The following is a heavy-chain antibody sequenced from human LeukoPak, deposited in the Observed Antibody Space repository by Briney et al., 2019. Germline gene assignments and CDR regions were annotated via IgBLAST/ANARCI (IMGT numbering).Heavy chain of an antibody. CDR2: ISSSGSTI. CDR1: GFTFSDYY. J-gene: IGHJ4*02. Sequence: GSLRLSCAASGFTFSDYYMSWIRQAPGKGLEWVSYISSSGSTIYYADSVKGRFTISRDNAKNSLYLQMNSLRAEDTAVYYCARDVKTRYCSSTSCYVPFDYWGQGTLVTVSS. D-gene: IGHD2-2*01. V-gene: IGHV3-11*04. CDR3: ARDVKTRYCSSTSCYVPFDY.